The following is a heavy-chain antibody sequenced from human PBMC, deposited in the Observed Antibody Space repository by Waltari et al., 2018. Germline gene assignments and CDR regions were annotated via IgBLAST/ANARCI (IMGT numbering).Heavy chain of an antibody. D-gene: IGHD3-3*01. CDR2: VNPNSGAT. CDR3: ARGRDVFANFDYNWFDP. CDR1: GYSFITYD. J-gene: IGHJ5*02. V-gene: IGHV1-8*02. Sequence: QVQLVQSGAEVLRPGASVKVSCQASGYSFITYDIYWVRQAAGQGLEWMGWVNPNSGATAYAQRFQGRITMTWDTSISTAYMELSNLRSDDTAVLYCARGRDVFANFDYNWFDPWGQGTLVTVS.